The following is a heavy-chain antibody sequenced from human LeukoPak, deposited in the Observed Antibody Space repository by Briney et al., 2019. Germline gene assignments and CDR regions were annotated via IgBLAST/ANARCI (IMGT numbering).Heavy chain of an antibody. CDR2: ISGSGGST. Sequence: GGSLRLSCAASGLIFSDYDMSWVRQAPGKGLEWVSAISGSGGSTYYADSVKGRFTISRDNSKNTLYLQMNSLRAEDTAVYYCAKDTKDYDFWSGYYTDAAFDIWGQGTMVTVSS. J-gene: IGHJ3*02. V-gene: IGHV3-23*01. CDR1: GLIFSDYD. CDR3: AKDTKDYDFWSGYYTDAAFDI. D-gene: IGHD3-3*01.